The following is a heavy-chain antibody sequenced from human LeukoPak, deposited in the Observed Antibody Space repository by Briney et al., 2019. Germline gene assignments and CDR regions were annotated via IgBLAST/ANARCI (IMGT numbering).Heavy chain of an antibody. CDR2: INPNSGVT. CDR3: ARDLSGSPGHAFDI. Sequence: ASVNVSCKASGYTFTGYYMHWVRQAPRQGLGWMGWINPNSGVTNYAQKFQCRVAMPRDTSISTAYMELSRRRSDDTAVYYCARDLSGSPGHAFDIWGQGTMVTVSS. CDR1: GYTFTGYY. D-gene: IGHD1-26*01. V-gene: IGHV1-2*02. J-gene: IGHJ3*02.